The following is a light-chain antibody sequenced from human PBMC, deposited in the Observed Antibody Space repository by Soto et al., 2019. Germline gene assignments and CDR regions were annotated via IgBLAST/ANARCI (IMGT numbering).Light chain of an antibody. CDR3: TSPTPGSLYV. J-gene: IGLJ1*01. V-gene: IGLV2-14*01. Sequence: QSALTQPASVSGSPGQSITISCTGTSSDVGNYNYVSWYQQYPGRVPKLLIYMVSNRPSGVSNLFSVSKSGNTASLTISGLQAEDEADYFCTSPTPGSLYVFGTGTKLTVL. CDR1: SSDVGNYNY. CDR2: MVS.